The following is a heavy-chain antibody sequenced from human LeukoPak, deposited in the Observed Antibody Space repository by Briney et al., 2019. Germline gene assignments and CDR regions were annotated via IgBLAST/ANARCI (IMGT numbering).Heavy chain of an antibody. J-gene: IGHJ4*02. CDR1: GFTFSSYA. V-gene: IGHV3-30-3*01. D-gene: IGHD3-10*01. CDR3: ARDGYYGSGSYFDY. Sequence: PGRSLRLSCAASGFTFSSYAMHWVRQAPGKGLEWVAVISYDGSNKYYADSVKGRFTISRDNSKNTLYLQMNSLRAEDTAVYYCARDGYYGSGSYFDYWGQGTLVTVSS. CDR2: ISYDGSNK.